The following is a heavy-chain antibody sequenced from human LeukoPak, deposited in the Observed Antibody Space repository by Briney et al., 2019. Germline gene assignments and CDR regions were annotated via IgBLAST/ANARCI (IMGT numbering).Heavy chain of an antibody. D-gene: IGHD2-2*01. CDR1: GYTFTIYG. V-gene: IGHV1-18*01. CDR3: ARDGVGYCSSTSCFNWFDP. CDR2: ISAYNGNT. J-gene: IGHJ5*02. Sequence: ASVKVSCKASGYTFTIYGISWVRQAPGQGREWMGWISAYNGNTNYAQKLQGRVTMTTDTSTSTAYMELRSLRSDDTAVYYCARDGVGYCSSTSCFNWFDPWGQGTLVTVSS.